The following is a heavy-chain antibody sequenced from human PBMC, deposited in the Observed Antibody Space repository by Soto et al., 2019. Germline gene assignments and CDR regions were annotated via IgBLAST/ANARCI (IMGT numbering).Heavy chain of an antibody. V-gene: IGHV3-30*18. CDR1: GFTFSSYG. CDR2: ISYDGSNK. D-gene: IGHD3-16*02. J-gene: IGHJ4*02. Sequence: QVQLVESGGGVVQPGRSLRLSCAASGFTFSSYGMHWVRQAPGKGLEWVAVISYDGSNKYYADSVKGRFTISRDNSKNTLYLQMNSLRAEETAVYYCAKRGMITFGGVIEYYFDYWGQGTLVTVSS. CDR3: AKRGMITFGGVIEYYFDY.